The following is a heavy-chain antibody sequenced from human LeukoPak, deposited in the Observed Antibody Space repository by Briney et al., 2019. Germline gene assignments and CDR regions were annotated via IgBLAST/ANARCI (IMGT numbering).Heavy chain of an antibody. CDR1: GGSFSGYY. V-gene: IGHV4-59*01. CDR2: FHYSGST. D-gene: IGHD2-15*01. Sequence: PSETLSLTCAVYGGSFSGYYWSWIRQPPGKGLEWIGYFHYSGSTNYNPSLKSRVTISVDTSKNQIFLKLSSVTAADTAVCYCATHPPRYCTGGSCSDYWGQGTLVTVSS. CDR3: ATHPPRYCTGGSCSDY. J-gene: IGHJ4*02.